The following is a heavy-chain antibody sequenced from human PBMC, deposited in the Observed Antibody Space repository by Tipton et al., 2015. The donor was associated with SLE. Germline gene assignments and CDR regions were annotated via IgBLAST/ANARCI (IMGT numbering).Heavy chain of an antibody. J-gene: IGHJ4*02. Sequence: GSLRLSCAASGFTFSNAWMSWVRQAPGKGLEWVSGISWNSGSIGYADSVKGRFTISRDNAKNSLYLQMSSLRAEDTAVYYCARDGEGATPFDYWGQGTLVTVSS. CDR3: ARDGEGATPFDY. CDR1: GFTFSNAW. V-gene: IGHV3-20*04. D-gene: IGHD1-26*01. CDR2: ISWNSGSI.